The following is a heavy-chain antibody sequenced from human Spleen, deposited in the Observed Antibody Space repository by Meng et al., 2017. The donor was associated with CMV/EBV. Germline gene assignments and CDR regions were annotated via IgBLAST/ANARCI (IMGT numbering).Heavy chain of an antibody. J-gene: IGHJ4*02. Sequence: GGSLRLSCAASGFTSSTSSMNWVRQAPGRGLEWVSSISSGSSYIYYADSVKGRFTISRDNAKNSLYLQMNSLRAEDTAVYYCARDFWSGLPDFWGQGTLVTVSS. CDR1: GFTSSTSS. V-gene: IGHV3-21*01. CDR3: ARDFWSGLPDF. CDR2: ISSGSSYI. D-gene: IGHD3-3*01.